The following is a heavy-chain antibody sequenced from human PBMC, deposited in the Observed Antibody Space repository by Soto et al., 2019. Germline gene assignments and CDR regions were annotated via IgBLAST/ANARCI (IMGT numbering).Heavy chain of an antibody. D-gene: IGHD6-13*01. J-gene: IGHJ5*02. CDR3: AKDRAAAANSGHNWFDP. CDR1: GLIFSSYA. Sequence: GGSLRLSCAASGLIFSSYAMSWVRQAPGKGLEWVSANSASGSSTYYADSVKGRFTISRDNSKNTLYLQMNSLRAEDTAVYYCAKDRAAAANSGHNWFDPWGQGTLVTVSS. V-gene: IGHV3-23*01. CDR2: NSASGSST.